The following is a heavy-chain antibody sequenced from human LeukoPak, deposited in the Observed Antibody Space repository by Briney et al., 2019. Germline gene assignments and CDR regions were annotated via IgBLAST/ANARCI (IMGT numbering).Heavy chain of an antibody. Sequence: GGSLRLSCAASGFTFSSYDMRWVRHATGKGLEWVSAIGTAGDTYYPGSVKGRFTISRENAKNSLYLQMNSLRAGDTAVYYCARLVKGAFDIWGQGTMVTVSS. D-gene: IGHD6-6*01. CDR2: IGTAGDT. CDR3: ARLVKGAFDI. V-gene: IGHV3-13*01. J-gene: IGHJ3*02. CDR1: GFTFSSYD.